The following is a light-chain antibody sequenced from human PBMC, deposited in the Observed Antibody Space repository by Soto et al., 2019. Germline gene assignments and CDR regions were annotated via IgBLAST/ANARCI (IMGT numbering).Light chain of an antibody. CDR2: GAS. J-gene: IGKJ2*01. CDR1: QSVSSSY. CDR3: QQYGSPPHA. V-gene: IGKV3-20*01. Sequence: EIVLTQSPGTLSLSPGERATLSCRASQSVSSSYLAWYQHKPGQAPRLLIYGASSRATGIPDRFSGSGSGTDFTRTISRLEPEDFAVYYCQQYGSPPHAFGQGTKLEIK.